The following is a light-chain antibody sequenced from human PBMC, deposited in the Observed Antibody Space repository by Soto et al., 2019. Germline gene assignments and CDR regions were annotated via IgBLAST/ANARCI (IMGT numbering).Light chain of an antibody. CDR2: TDN. CDR3: STWDDSLSSVL. V-gene: IGLV1-47*02. Sequence: QSVLTQPPSASGTPGQRVTISCSGSSSNIGINTVNWYQQVPGTAPKLLIYTDNQRPSGVPDRFSGSKSGTSASLAISGLRPEDEATYYCSTWDDSLSSVLFGGGTKVTVL. J-gene: IGLJ2*01. CDR1: SSNIGINT.